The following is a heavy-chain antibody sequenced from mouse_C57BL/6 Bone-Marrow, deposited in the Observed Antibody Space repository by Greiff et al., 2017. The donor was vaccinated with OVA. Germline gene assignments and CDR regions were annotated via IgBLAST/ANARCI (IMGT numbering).Heavy chain of an antibody. CDR2: IRSKSNNYAT. CDR1: GFSFNTYA. D-gene: IGHD3-2*02. Sequence: EVKLMESGGGLVQPKGSLKLSCAASGFSFNTYAMNWVRQAPGKGLEWVARIRSKSNNYATYYADSVKDRFTISRDDSESMLYLQMNNLKTEDTAMYYCVRQGYEAWFAYWGQGTLVTVSA. J-gene: IGHJ3*01. CDR3: VRQGYEAWFAY. V-gene: IGHV10-1*01.